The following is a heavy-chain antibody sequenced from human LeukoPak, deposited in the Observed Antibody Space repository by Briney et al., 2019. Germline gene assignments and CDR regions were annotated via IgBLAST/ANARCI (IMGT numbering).Heavy chain of an antibody. J-gene: IGHJ4*02. D-gene: IGHD3-10*01. CDR2: INPSGGST. CDR1: GYTFTSYY. CDR3: ARDYRDVLLWFGELSK. Sequence: GASVKVSCKASGYTFTSYYMHWVRQAPGQGLEWMGIINPSGGSTSYAQKFQGRVTMTTDTSTRTAYMELRSLRSDDTAVYYCARDYRDVLLWFGELSKWGQGTLVTVSS. V-gene: IGHV1-46*01.